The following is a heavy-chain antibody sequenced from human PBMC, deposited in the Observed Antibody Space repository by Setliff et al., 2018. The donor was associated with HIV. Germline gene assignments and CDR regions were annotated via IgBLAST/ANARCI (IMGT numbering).Heavy chain of an antibody. CDR3: AQAQTSVSGSYYQYLQH. D-gene: IGHD3-10*01. V-gene: IGHV3-23*01. CDR2: LSGSGGST. Sequence: LRLSYAASELTFSNYAMTWVRQAPGKGLEWVSSLSGSGGSTYYTDSVKGRFTISRDNSKNTLYLQMNSLRAEDTAVYYYAQAQTSVSGSYYQYLQHWGQGTLVTVSS. CDR1: ELTFSNYA. J-gene: IGHJ1*01.